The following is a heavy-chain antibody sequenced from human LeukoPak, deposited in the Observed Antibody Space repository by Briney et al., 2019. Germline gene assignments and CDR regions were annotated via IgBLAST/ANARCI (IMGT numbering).Heavy chain of an antibody. Sequence: PSETLSLTCTAPGGITSHYWSWIRQPPGKGLKWIGHIYYSGSTNYNPSLKSRLTISVDTSKNQFSLKLSSVTAADTAVYYCARAGDSSGLLDYWGQGTLVTVSS. V-gene: IGHV4-59*11. CDR3: ARAGDSSGLLDY. CDR2: IYYSGST. J-gene: IGHJ4*02. D-gene: IGHD3-22*01. CDR1: GGITSHY.